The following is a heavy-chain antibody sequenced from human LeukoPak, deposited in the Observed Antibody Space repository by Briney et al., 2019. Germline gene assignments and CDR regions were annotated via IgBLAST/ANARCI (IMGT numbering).Heavy chain of an antibody. CDR3: ARDGTVAGKARSFDY. V-gene: IGHV3-48*03. D-gene: IGHD6-19*01. CDR1: GFTFSSYE. J-gene: IGHJ4*02. Sequence: PGGSLRPSCAASGFTFSSYEMNWVRQAPGKGLEWVSYISDNGKTIYYADSVKGRFTISRDNAKNSLYLQMNSLRAEDTAVYYCARDGTVAGKARSFDYWGQGTLVTVSS. CDR2: ISDNGKTI.